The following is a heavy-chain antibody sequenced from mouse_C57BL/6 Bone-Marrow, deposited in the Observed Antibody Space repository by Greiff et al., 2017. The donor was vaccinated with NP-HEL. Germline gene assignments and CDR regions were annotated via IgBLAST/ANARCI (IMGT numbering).Heavy chain of an antibody. V-gene: IGHV5-15*01. J-gene: IGHJ1*03. D-gene: IGHD2-2*01. CDR1: GFTFSDYG. Sequence: EVKLMESGGGLVQPGGSLKLSCAASGFTFSDYGMAWVRQAPRKGPEWVAFISNLAYSIYYADTVTGRFTISRENDKNTLYLEMCSLRSEDTAMYYCARLYYGYDCWYFDVWGTGTTVTVSS. CDR2: ISNLAYSI. CDR3: ARLYYGYDCWYFDV.